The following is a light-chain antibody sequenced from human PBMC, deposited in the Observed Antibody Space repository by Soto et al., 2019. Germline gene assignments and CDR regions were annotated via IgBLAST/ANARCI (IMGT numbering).Light chain of an antibody. V-gene: IGLV2-14*03. Sequence: QSALTQPASVSGSPGQSITISCTGTSSDVGRYNYVSWYQHHPGKAPKLMIYDVNNRPSGVSNRFSGSKSGNTASLTISGLQAEDEADYYCSSYTGTNTVVFGGGTKLTVL. CDR3: SSYTGTNTVV. CDR1: SSDVGRYNY. J-gene: IGLJ2*01. CDR2: DVN.